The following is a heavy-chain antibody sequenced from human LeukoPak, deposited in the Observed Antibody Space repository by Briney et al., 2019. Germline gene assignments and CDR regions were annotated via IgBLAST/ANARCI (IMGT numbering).Heavy chain of an antibody. CDR2: IRSKANSYAT. Sequence: GGSLRLSCAASGFTFSGSAMHWVRQASGKGLEWVGRIRSKANSYATAYAASVKGRLTISRDDSKNTAYLQMNSLKTEDTAVYYCTSGFKEPAYYYYYYMDVWGKGTTVTVSS. J-gene: IGHJ6*03. D-gene: IGHD1-26*01. CDR1: GFTFSGSA. V-gene: IGHV3-73*01. CDR3: TSGFKEPAYYYYYYMDV.